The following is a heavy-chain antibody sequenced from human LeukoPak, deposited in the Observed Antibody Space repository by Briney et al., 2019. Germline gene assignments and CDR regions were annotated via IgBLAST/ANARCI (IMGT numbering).Heavy chain of an antibody. V-gene: IGHV3-53*01. D-gene: IGHD3-10*01. CDR2: IYSSGST. J-gene: IGHJ4*02. CDR1: GFTVSGNY. CDR3: AKGRFTQSIFDG. Sequence: GGSLRLSCAASGFTVSGNYMSWVRQAPGKGLEWVSVIYSSGSTYYADSVKGRFTISRDNSKNTVSLQLNSLKVEDTALYYCAKGRFTQSIFDGWGQGTLVTVSS.